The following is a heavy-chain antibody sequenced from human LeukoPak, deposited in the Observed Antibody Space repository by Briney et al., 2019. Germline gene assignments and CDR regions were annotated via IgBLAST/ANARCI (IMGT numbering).Heavy chain of an antibody. J-gene: IGHJ5*01. CDR1: GFTFADHT. Sequence: GGSLRLSCTASGFTFADHTLSWVRQAPGKGLEWVGFIRSEPYGGTTEYAASVKGRLTISRDDSKSIAYLQMSSLKTEDTAVYYCAREGAGEADYYDSTGYFVSWGQGTLVTVSS. V-gene: IGHV3-49*04. CDR3: AREGAGEADYYDSTGYFVS. CDR2: IRSEPYGGTT. D-gene: IGHD3-22*01.